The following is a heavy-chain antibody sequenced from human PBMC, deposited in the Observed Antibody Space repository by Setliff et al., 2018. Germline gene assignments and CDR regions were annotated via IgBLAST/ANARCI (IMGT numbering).Heavy chain of an antibody. CDR3: AKDGVTVSRAFDI. D-gene: IGHD3-3*01. Sequence: GGSLRLSCAASGFTFSSYTMNWVRQAPGKGLEWISYISNSGNSIYYADSVKGRFTISRDNSKNSLYLHMNSLRAEDTAVYYCAKDGVTVSRAFDIWGQGTMVTVSS. CDR1: GFTFSSYT. CDR2: ISNSGNSI. V-gene: IGHV3-21*05. J-gene: IGHJ3*02.